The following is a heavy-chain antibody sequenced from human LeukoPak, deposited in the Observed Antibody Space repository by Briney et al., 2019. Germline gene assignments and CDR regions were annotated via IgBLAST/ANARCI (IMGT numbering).Heavy chain of an antibody. V-gene: IGHV3-74*01. CDR2: IYSDGSGT. CDR3: ATGRGHAFDI. J-gene: IGHJ3*02. D-gene: IGHD3-10*01. CDR1: GFTFSSYW. Sequence: GGSLRLSCAASGFTFSSYWMHWVRQAPGKGLVWVSRIYSDGSGTTYAESVKGRFTISRDNAKNTLFLQMNSLTAEDTAVYYCATGRGHAFDIWGQGTMVTLS.